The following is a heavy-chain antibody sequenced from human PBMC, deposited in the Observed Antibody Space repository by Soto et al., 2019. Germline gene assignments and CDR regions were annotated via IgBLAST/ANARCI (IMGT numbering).Heavy chain of an antibody. CDR1: GFTFSRYW. CDR3: ARGGLGNSYNDY. D-gene: IGHD3-10*01. V-gene: IGHV3-74*01. CDR2: IKGDGTIT. Sequence: EVQLVESGGGLVQPGGSLRLSCAASGFTFSRYWMHWVRQSPGKGLVWVARIKGDGTITTYADSVKGRFTTSRDNAKNTVYLQLNSLTTEDTAVAYCARGGLGNSYNDYWCQGTLVTVSS. J-gene: IGHJ4*02.